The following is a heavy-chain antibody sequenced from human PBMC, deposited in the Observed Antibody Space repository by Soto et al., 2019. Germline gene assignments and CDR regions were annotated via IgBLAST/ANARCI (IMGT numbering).Heavy chain of an antibody. V-gene: IGHV4-4*02. D-gene: IGHD3-10*01. J-gene: IGHJ5*02. CDR1: GGSMSGSYW. CDR3: ARGRTATYYHRCIYFGTDWFDA. CDR2: IWHSGNS. Sequence: PSETLSLTCAVSGGSMSGSYWWTWLRQPPGKGLEWTGEIWHSGNSNYNPSLKSRVTISVDKSKSQFSLTLTSVTAADTAVYFWARGRTATYYHRCIYFGTDWFDAWGTGALVTVSS.